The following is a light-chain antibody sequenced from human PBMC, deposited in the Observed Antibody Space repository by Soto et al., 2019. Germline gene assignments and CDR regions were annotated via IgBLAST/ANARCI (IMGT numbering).Light chain of an antibody. V-gene: IGKV3-11*01. CDR2: DAS. J-gene: IGKJ1*01. CDR3: QQRGNWPLT. Sequence: ENVLTQSPATLSLSPGERATLSCRASQSVSSYFAWYQQKPGQAPRLLIYDASNRATGIPARFSGSGSGTDFTLTISSLEPEDFAVYYCQQRGNWPLTFGQGTKVEIK. CDR1: QSVSSY.